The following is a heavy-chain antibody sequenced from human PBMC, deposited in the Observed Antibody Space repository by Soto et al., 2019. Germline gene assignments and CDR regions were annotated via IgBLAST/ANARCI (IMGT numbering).Heavy chain of an antibody. Sequence: QVQLQESGPGLVQPSQTLSLTCTVSGGSISSGGYYWSWIRQHPGTGLEWIGHISYSGSTYYNTSCKSRVTVSVDTSRNQCSLILNSVTDADPAVYYCARGVLHWGQGTLVTVSS. V-gene: IGHV4-31*03. CDR3: ARGVLH. CDR2: ISYSGST. J-gene: IGHJ4*01. CDR1: GGSISSGGYY.